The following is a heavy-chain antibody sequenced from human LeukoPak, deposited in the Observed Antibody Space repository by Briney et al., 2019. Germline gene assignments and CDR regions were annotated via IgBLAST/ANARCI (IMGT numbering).Heavy chain of an antibody. D-gene: IGHD6-19*01. CDR2: ITDSGTNT. V-gene: IGHV3-23*01. CDR1: GFTFRSYA. CDR3: AKGSGSGWYGWLDP. J-gene: IGHJ5*02. Sequence: QTGGSLRLSCAVSGFTFRSYAMNWVRQAPGKGLEWVSVITDSGTNTYHGDSVKGRFTVSRDNSKNTLYLQMNSLRAEDAAVYYCAKGSGSGWYGWLDPWGQGTLVTVSS.